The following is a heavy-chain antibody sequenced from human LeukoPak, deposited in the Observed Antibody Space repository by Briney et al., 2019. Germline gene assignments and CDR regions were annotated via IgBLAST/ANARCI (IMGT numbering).Heavy chain of an antibody. CDR1: GFTFSSYA. V-gene: IGHV3-30-3*01. J-gene: IGHJ4*02. CDR3: AKAGMGPYSSSWYTDY. CDR2: ISYDGSNK. Sequence: GGSLRLSCAASGFTFSSYAMHWVRQAPGKGLEWVAVISYDGSNKYYADSVKGRFTISRDNAKNSLYLQMNSLRAEDTAVYYCAKAGMGPYSSSWYTDYWGQGTLVTVSS. D-gene: IGHD6-13*01.